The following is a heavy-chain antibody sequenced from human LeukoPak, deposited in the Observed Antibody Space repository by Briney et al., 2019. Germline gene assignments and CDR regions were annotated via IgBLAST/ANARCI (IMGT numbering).Heavy chain of an antibody. CDR3: AKDRPGQLQSSTEYFQN. CDR2: IRYDGSNK. J-gene: IGHJ1*01. D-gene: IGHD2-2*01. V-gene: IGHV3-30*02. CDR1: GFTFSSYG. Sequence: GGSLRLSCAASGFTFSSYGMHWVRQAPGKGLEWVAFIRYDGSNKYYADSVKGRFTISRDNSKNTLYLQMNSLRAEDTAVYYCAKDRPGQLQSSTEYFQNWGQGTLVTVSS.